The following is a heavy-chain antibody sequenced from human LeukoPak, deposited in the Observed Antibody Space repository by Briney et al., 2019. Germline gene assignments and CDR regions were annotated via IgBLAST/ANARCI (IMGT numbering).Heavy chain of an antibody. Sequence: PGRSLRLSCAASGFTFSSYGMHWVRQAPGKGLEWVAVIWYDGSNKYYADSVKGRFTISRDNSNNTLYLQMNSLRAEDTAVYYCARAWEPDAFDISGQGTMVTVSS. D-gene: IGHD1-26*01. CDR1: GFTFSSYG. V-gene: IGHV3-33*01. CDR3: ARAWEPDAFDI. J-gene: IGHJ3*02. CDR2: IWYDGSNK.